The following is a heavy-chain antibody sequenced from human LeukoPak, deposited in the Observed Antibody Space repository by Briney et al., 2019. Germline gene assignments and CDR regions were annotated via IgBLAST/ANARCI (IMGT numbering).Heavy chain of an antibody. V-gene: IGHV1-2*02. CDR3: ARAPSHRPWFDP. J-gene: IGHJ5*02. CDR1: GYTFIGYY. D-gene: IGHD6-6*01. CDR2: INPNSGGT. Sequence: GASVKVSCKASGYTFIGYYMHWVRQAPGQGLEWMGWINPNSGGTNYAQKFQGRVTMTRDTSISTAYMELSRLRSDDTAVYYCARAPSHRPWFDPWGQGTLVTVSS.